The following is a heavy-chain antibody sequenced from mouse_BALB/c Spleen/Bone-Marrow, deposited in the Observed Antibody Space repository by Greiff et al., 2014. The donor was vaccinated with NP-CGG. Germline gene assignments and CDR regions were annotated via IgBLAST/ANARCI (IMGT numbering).Heavy chain of an antibody. J-gene: IGHJ1*01. CDR3: ASYRYGWYFDV. CDR1: GFNIKDTY. D-gene: IGHD2-14*01. CDR2: IDPANGTT. V-gene: IGHV14-3*02. Sequence: ESGAELVKPGASVKLSCTASGFNIKDTYMHWVKQRPEQGLEWIGRIDPANGTTKYDPKFQGKATITADTSSNTTYLQLSSLTSEDTAVYYCASYRYGWYFDVWGAGTTVTVSS.